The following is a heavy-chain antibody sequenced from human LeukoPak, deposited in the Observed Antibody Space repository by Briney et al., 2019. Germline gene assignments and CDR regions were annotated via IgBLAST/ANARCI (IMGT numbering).Heavy chain of an antibody. CDR3: AILPRAMTTLST. CDR2: IYRSGST. J-gene: IGHJ5*02. Sequence: PSETLSLTCAVSGGSISSSNWWSWVRQPPGKGLEWIGEIYRSGSTNYNPSLKSRVTISVDKSKNQFSLKLSSVTAADTAVYYCAILPRAMTTLSTWGQGTLVTVSS. D-gene: IGHD4-11*01. V-gene: IGHV4-4*02. CDR1: GGSISSSNW.